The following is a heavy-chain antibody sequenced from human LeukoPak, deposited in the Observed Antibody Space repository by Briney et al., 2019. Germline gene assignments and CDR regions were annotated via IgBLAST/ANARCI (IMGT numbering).Heavy chain of an antibody. J-gene: IGHJ4*02. Sequence: ASETLSLTCAVYGGSFSGYYWSWIRQPPGKGLGWIGEINHSGSTNYNPSLKSRVTISVDTSKNQFSLKLSSVTAADTAVYYCASQTVAGPLDYWGQGTLVTVSS. CDR2: INHSGST. D-gene: IGHD6-19*01. V-gene: IGHV4-34*01. CDR1: GGSFSGYY. CDR3: ASQTVAGPLDY.